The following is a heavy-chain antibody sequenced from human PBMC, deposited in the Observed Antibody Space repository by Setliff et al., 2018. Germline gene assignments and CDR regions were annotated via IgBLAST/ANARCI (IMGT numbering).Heavy chain of an antibody. CDR2: IYSTGST. CDR3: ARDPASPAAAATKF. J-gene: IGHJ4*02. Sequence: PSETLSLTCTVSGDSIYNHFWSWVRQPPGKGLEWIGYIYSTGSTNYNPSLKSRVAISIGTSKNQFSLKVNFVTAADTAVYYCARDPASPAAAATKFGGQGTAVTVSS. D-gene: IGHD6-13*01. CDR1: GDSIYNHF. V-gene: IGHV4-4*08.